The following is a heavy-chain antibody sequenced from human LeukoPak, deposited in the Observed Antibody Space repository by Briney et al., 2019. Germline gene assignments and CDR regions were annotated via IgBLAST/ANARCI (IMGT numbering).Heavy chain of an antibody. CDR2: IYYSGST. D-gene: IGHD3-10*01. J-gene: IGHJ6*03. V-gene: IGHV4-39*01. CDR1: GGSISSSSYY. Sequence: SETLSLTCTVSGGSISSSSYYWGWIRQPPGKGLEWIGSIYYSGSTYYNPSLKSRVTISVDTSKNQFSLKLSSVAAADTAVYYCARSRSYGSGSYYRGGPYYYYYMDVWGKGTTVTISS. CDR3: ARSRSYGSGSYYRGGPYYYYYMDV.